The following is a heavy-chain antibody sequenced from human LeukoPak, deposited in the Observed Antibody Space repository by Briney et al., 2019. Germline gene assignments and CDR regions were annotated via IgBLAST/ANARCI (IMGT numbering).Heavy chain of an antibody. CDR2: IYYSGST. V-gene: IGHV4-39*01. J-gene: IGHJ4*02. D-gene: IGHD3-22*01. CDR1: GGSISSSSYY. Sequence: SETLSLTCTVSGGSISSSSYYWGWIRQPPGKGLEWTGSIYYSGSTYYNPSLKSRVTISVDTSKNQFSLKLSSVTAADTAVYYCAPYYYDAPADYWDQGTLVTVSS. CDR3: APYYYDAPADY.